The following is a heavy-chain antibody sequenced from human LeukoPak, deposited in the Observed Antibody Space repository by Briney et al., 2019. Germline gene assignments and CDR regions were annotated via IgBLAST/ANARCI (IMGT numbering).Heavy chain of an antibody. J-gene: IGHJ4*02. CDR3: ARFATPIRDSSGYSSGYFDY. V-gene: IGHV4-30-2*01. CDR2: IYHSGST. D-gene: IGHD3-22*01. CDR1: GGSISSGGYS. Sequence: SQTLSLTCAVSGGSISSGGYSWSWIRQPPGKGLEWIGYIYHSGSTYYNPSLKSRVTISVDRSKNQFSLKLSSVTAADTAVYYCARFATPIRDSSGYSSGYFDYWGQGTLVTVSS.